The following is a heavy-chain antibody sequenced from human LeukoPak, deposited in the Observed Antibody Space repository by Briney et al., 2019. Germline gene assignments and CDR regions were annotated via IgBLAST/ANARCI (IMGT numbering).Heavy chain of an antibody. J-gene: IGHJ3*02. Sequence: PGGSLRLFCGASGFTFSSYWMSWVRQAPGKGLEWVANIKQDGSEKYYVDSVKGRFTISRDNAKNSLYLQMNSLRAEDTAVYYCARVGAFRAFDIWGQGTMVTVSS. V-gene: IGHV3-7*01. CDR2: IKQDGSEK. CDR3: ARVGAFRAFDI. D-gene: IGHD3-16*01. CDR1: GFTFSSYW.